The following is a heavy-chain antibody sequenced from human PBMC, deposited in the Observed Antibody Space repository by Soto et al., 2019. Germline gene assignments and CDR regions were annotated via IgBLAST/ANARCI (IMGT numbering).Heavy chain of an antibody. CDR2: AYYRGST. D-gene: IGHD1-26*01. V-gene: IGHV4-59*04. J-gene: IGHJ4*02. CDR3: AEGHSGSYEKMGKYYFDY. Sequence: PSETLSLTCTVSGGSISHYYWSWIRQSPGKGLEWIGYAYYRGSTDYNPSLKSRVTMSVDTSKNHFSLKLSSVTAADTAVYYCAEGHSGSYEKMGKYYFDYWGQGTMVTVSS. CDR1: GGSISHYY.